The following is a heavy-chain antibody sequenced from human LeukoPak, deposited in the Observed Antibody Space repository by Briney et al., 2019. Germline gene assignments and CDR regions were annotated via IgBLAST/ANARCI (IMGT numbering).Heavy chain of an antibody. CDR3: ARGYDTTGYFSY. J-gene: IGHJ4*02. V-gene: IGHV1-69*13. CDR2: IIPIFGTA. Sequence: ASVKVSCKASGGTFSSYAISWVRQAPGQGLEWMGGIIPIFGTANYAQKFQGRVTITADESTSTAYMELSSLRSEDTAVYYCARGYDTTGYFSYWGQGTLVTVSS. CDR1: GGTFSSYA. D-gene: IGHD3-22*01.